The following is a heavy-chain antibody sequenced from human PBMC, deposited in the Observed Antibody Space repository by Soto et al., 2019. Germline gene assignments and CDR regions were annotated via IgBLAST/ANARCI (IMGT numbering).Heavy chain of an antibody. J-gene: IGHJ6*02. V-gene: IGHV3-49*04. Sequence: GGSLRRSCTASGFTFGDYAMSWVRQAPGKGLEWVGFIRSKAYGGTTEYAASVKGRFTISRDDSKSIAYLQMNSLKTEDTAVYYCTRDRYGHYYYGMDVWGQGTTVTVSS. CDR1: GFTFGDYA. CDR3: TRDRYGHYYYGMDV. CDR2: IRSKAYGGTT. D-gene: IGHD3-9*01.